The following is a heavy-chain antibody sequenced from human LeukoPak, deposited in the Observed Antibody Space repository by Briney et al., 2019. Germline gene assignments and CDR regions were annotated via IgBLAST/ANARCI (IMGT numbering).Heavy chain of an antibody. V-gene: IGHV4-34*01. CDR3: AREGGIAVAGRNWFDP. CDR2: INHSGST. Sequence: SETLSLTCAVYGGSFSGYYWSWIRQPPGKGLEWIGEINHSGSTNYNPSLKSRVTMSVDTSKNQFSLKLSSVTAADTAVYYCAREGGIAVAGRNWFDPWGQGTLVTVSS. CDR1: GGSFSGYY. D-gene: IGHD6-19*01. J-gene: IGHJ5*02.